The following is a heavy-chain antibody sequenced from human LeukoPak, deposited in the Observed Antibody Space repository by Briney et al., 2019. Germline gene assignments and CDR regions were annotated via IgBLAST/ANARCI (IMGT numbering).Heavy chain of an antibody. Sequence: GGSLRLSCAASGFTVSSNYMSWVRQAPGKGLEWVSGIYSGGSTYYADSVKGQLPFSRENSRTTLYLKITSWRAEDTAWYYCARDVWGSSWRRYYYYMAVWGKGTTVTVYS. V-gene: IGHV3-53*01. CDR1: GFTVSSNY. J-gene: IGHJ6*03. D-gene: IGHD6-13*01. CDR2: IYSGGST. CDR3: ARDVWGSSWRRYYYYMAV.